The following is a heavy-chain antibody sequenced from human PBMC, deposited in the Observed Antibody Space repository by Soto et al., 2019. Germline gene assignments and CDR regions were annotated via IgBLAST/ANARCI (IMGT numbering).Heavy chain of an antibody. CDR1: GDSFNDYY. J-gene: IGHJ6*03. D-gene: IGHD3-3*01. CDR3: ARGLYDFWSGSFYMDV. CDR2: MNPNSGDT. V-gene: IGHV1-8*02. Sequence: ASVKVSCRTSGDSFNDYYIHWLRQAPGQGLEWMGWMNPNSGDTRYAQKFQGRVTMTRNTSIRTVYMELSSLRSEDTAVYYCARGLYDFWSGSFYMDVWGKGTTVTVSS.